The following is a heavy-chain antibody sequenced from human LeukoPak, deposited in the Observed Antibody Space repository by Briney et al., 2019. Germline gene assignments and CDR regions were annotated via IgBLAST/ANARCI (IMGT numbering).Heavy chain of an antibody. D-gene: IGHD5-18*01. J-gene: IGHJ4*02. CDR3: SRRAGGYSHPYDY. V-gene: IGHV3-53*01. Sequence: GGSLRLSCTVSGFTVSSNSMSWVRQAPGKGLGGVSFIYSGGNTHYSDSVKGRFTISRDNSKNTLYLQMNSLRAEDTAVYYCSRRAGGYSHPYDYWGQGTLVTVSS. CDR2: IYSGGNT. CDR1: GFTVSSNS.